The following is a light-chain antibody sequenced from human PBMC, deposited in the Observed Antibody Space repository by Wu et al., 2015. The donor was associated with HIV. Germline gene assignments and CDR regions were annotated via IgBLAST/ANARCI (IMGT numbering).Light chain of an antibody. CDR2: MAS. J-gene: IGKJ2*01. V-gene: IGKV1-5*03. CDR1: QSVSIW. CDR3: LQFKIHPRN. Sequence: DIQMTQSPSALSASIGDRVTITCRASQSVSIWLAWYQQKPGKAPKLLIYMASRLESGVPSRFSGSGSGTDFTLTINSLQPEDFATYYCLQFKIHPRNFGQGTKLEIK.